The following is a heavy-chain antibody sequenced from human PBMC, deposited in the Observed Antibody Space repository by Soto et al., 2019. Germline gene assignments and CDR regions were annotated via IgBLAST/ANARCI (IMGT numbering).Heavy chain of an antibody. Sequence: VQLVESGGGVFQPGRSLTLSCVASGFTFTDHAMHWVRQAPGKGLEWVALISYDGNNKQYTDSVKGRSSISRDNSKDTLFLQLSSLRLEDTAVYYCARTKAIFGLDVWGQGPTVTVSS. CDR3: ARTKAIFGLDV. J-gene: IGHJ6*02. CDR2: ISYDGNNK. V-gene: IGHV3-30*04. CDR1: GFTFTDHA. D-gene: IGHD2-8*01.